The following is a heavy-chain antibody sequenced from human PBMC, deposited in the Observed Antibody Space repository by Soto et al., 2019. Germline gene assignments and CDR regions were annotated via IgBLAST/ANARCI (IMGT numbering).Heavy chain of an antibody. CDR1: GYSFTSYW. V-gene: IGHV5-10-1*01. Sequence: PGESLKISCKGSGYSFTSYWISWVRQMPGKGLEWMGRIDPSDSYTNYSPSFQGHVTISADKSISTAYLQWSSLKASDTAMYYCARQEYSSSYYYYYGMDVWGQGTTVTVS. CDR3: ARQEYSSSYYYYYGMDV. D-gene: IGHD6-6*01. J-gene: IGHJ6*02. CDR2: IDPSDSYT.